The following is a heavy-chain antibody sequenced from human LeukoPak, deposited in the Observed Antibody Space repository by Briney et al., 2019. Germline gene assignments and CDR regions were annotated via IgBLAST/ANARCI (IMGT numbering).Heavy chain of an antibody. J-gene: IGHJ4*02. Sequence: ASVKVSCTASGGTFSSYAISWVRQAPGQGLEWMGRIIPIFGTANYAQKFQGRVTITTDESTSTDYMELSSLRAEDTAVYYCARTTQDFSYSSSWYVGAFDYWGQGTLVTVSS. CDR3: ARTTQDFSYSSSWYVGAFDY. CDR2: IIPIFGTA. CDR1: GGTFSSYA. D-gene: IGHD6-13*01. V-gene: IGHV1-69*05.